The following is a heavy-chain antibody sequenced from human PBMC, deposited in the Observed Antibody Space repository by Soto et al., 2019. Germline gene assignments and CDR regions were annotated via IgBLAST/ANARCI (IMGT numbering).Heavy chain of an antibody. J-gene: IGHJ6*02. CDR3: AKQVAVAGTWLDYYYGMDV. CDR2: ISWDGGST. Sequence: EVQLVESGGVVVQPGGSLRLSCAASGFTFDDYTMHWVRQAPGKGLEWVSLISWDGGSTYYADSVKGRFTISRDNSKNSLYLQMNSLRTEYTALYYCAKQVAVAGTWLDYYYGMDVWGQGTTVTVSS. CDR1: GFTFDDYT. V-gene: IGHV3-43*01. D-gene: IGHD6-19*01.